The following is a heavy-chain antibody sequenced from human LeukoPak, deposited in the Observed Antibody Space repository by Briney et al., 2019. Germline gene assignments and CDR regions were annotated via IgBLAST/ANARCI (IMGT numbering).Heavy chain of an antibody. Sequence: SETLSLTCTVSGGSISSYYWSWIRQPAGKGLEWIGRIYTSGSTNYNPSLKSRVTMSVDTSKNQFSLKLSSVTAADTAVYYCARGKNYYGSGSYYTNNWFDPWGQGTLVTVSS. CDR2: IYTSGST. CDR3: ARGKNYYGSGSYYTNNWFDP. CDR1: GGSISSYY. J-gene: IGHJ5*02. V-gene: IGHV4-4*07. D-gene: IGHD3-10*01.